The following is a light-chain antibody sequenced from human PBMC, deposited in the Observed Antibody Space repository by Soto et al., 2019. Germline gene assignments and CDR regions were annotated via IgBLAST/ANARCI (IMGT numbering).Light chain of an antibody. CDR1: RSVLYSSNTKNY. V-gene: IGKV4-1*01. CDR3: QQYYSTPYT. Sequence: DIVMTQSPDSLAVSLGERATINCKSSRSVLYSSNTKNYLAWYQQKPRQPPKLLIYWASTRESGVPDRFSGSGSGTDLTLTISSLQAEDVAVYYCQQYYSTPYTFGQATKVDIK. CDR2: WAS. J-gene: IGKJ2*01.